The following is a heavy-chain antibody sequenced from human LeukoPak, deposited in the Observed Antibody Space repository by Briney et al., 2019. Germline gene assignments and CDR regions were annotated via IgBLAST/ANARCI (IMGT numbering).Heavy chain of an antibody. J-gene: IGHJ5*02. V-gene: IGHV3-23*01. Sequence: GGSLRLSCAASGFTFNNYAMSWVRQAPGKGLEWVSIIGPTSGYTYYADSVKGRFTSSRDNSKNMVYLQMSSLRVEDTAIYYCARGGHSVWFDPWGQGTLVTVSS. CDR3: ARGGHSVWFDP. CDR2: IGPTSGYT. D-gene: IGHD2-15*01. CDR1: GFTFNNYA.